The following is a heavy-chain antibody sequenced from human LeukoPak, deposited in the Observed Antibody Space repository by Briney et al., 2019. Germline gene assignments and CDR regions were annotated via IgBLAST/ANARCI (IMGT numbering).Heavy chain of an antibody. CDR1: GFTFSSYD. D-gene: IGHD2-2*01. J-gene: IGHJ3*02. Sequence: QSGGSLRLSCTASGFTFSSYDMHWVRQDKGKGLEWVSAISTAGDPYYLGSVKGRFTISRENAKNSFYLQMNSLRAGDTAVYYCAGQARPGSAEGAFDIWGQGTMVTVPS. CDR2: ISTAGDP. V-gene: IGHV3-13*05. CDR3: AGQARPGSAEGAFDI.